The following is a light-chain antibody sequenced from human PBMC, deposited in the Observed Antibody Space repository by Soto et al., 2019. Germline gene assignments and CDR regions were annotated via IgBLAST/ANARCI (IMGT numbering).Light chain of an antibody. V-gene: IGLV2-8*01. J-gene: IGLJ3*02. CDR1: SSDVGGYNY. Sequence: QSALTQPPSASGSPGQSVTISCTGTSSDVGGYNYVSWYQQHPGKAPKLMIYEVSKRPSGVPDRFSGSKSGNTASLTVSGLQAEDEADCYCSSYAGSNLRWVFGGGTKLTVL. CDR2: EVS. CDR3: SSYAGSNLRWV.